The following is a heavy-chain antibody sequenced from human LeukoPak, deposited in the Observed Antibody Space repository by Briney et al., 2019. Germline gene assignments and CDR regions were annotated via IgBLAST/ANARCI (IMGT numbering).Heavy chain of an antibody. D-gene: IGHD5-18*01. Sequence: GRSLRLSCAASGFTFSSYGMHWVRQAPGKGLEWVAVIWYDGSNKYYADSVKGRFTISRDNSKNTLYLQMNSLRAEDTAVYYCARDRQLWPPGFDYWGQGTLVTVSS. CDR1: GFTFSSYG. CDR3: ARDRQLWPPGFDY. CDR2: IWYDGSNK. J-gene: IGHJ4*02. V-gene: IGHV3-30*19.